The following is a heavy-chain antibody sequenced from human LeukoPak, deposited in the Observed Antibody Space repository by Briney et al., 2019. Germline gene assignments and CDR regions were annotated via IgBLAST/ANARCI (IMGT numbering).Heavy chain of an antibody. CDR1: EFAFSTYN. CDR2: ISTGSSTT. D-gene: IGHD3-10*01. CDR3: ARTVRGFMVRGALNDY. Sequence: PGGSLRLSCAASEFAFSTYNMNWVRQAPGKGLEWVSYISTGSSTTYYADSVKGRFTTPRDNVENSLYLQMNSLRDEDTAVYYCARTVRGFMVRGALNDYWGQGTLVTVSS. V-gene: IGHV3-48*02. J-gene: IGHJ4*02.